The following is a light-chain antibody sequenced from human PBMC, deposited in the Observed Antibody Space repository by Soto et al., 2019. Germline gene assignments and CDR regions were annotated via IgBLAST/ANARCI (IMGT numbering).Light chain of an antibody. CDR2: AAS. CDR1: QGIRND. V-gene: IGKV1-17*01. Sequence: IQMTQSPPSLSASVGDRVTITCRASQGIRNDLGWYQQKPGKPPKLLIYAASSLRSGVPSRFSGSGSGTEFTLTISSLRPDDFATYYCQHYSGDRATFGQGTKVEI. CDR3: QHYSGDRAT. J-gene: IGKJ1*01.